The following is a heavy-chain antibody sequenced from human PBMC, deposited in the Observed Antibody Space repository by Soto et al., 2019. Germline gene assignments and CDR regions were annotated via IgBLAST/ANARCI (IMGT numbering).Heavy chain of an antibody. Sequence: GESLKISCKGSGYSFTSYWIGWVRQMPGKGLEWMGIIYPIDSDTRYSPSFQGQVTISVDKSISTAYLQWSSLKASDTAMYYCARPSRGDFWRGYHPPKYYYYGMDVWGQGTTVTVSS. CDR3: ARPSRGDFWRGYHPPKYYYYGMDV. D-gene: IGHD3-3*01. J-gene: IGHJ6*02. V-gene: IGHV5-51*01. CDR1: GYSFTSYW. CDR2: IYPIDSDT.